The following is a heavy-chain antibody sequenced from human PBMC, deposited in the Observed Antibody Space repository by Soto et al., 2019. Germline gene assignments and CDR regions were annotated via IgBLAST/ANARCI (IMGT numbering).Heavy chain of an antibody. CDR1: GGSISSGGYY. V-gene: IGHV4-30-4*08. J-gene: IGHJ4*02. Sequence: NPSETLSLTCTVSGGSISSGGYYWSWIRQHPGKGLEWIAYIYYSGSTYYKPSLKSRVTMSVDTAKNQFSLKLSSVTAADTAVYYCARSPKGLGNFDYWGQGTQVTVS. CDR2: IYYSGST. CDR3: ARSPKGLGNFDY. D-gene: IGHD3-10*01.